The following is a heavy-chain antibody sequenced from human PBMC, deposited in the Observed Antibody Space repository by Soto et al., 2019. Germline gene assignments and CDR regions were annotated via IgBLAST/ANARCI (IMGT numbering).Heavy chain of an antibody. CDR3: ARGGRLRSPFGY. Sequence: QLQLQQWGAGLLKPSETLSLTCAVYGGSFSDYYWTWIRQPPGKGLEWIGEIKHSGTTTHNPSLKSRVTMSVDTSKNQFSLNLTSVTAADTAIYYCARGGRLRSPFGYWGQGILVTVSS. D-gene: IGHD4-17*01. CDR2: IKHSGTT. J-gene: IGHJ4*02. CDR1: GGSFSDYY. V-gene: IGHV4-34*02.